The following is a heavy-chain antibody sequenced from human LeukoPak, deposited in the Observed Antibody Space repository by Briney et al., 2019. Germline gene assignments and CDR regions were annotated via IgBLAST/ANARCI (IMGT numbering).Heavy chain of an antibody. V-gene: IGHV3-30*03. D-gene: IGHD1-14*01. CDR3: ARVRSSRSHKFDY. J-gene: IGHJ4*02. CDR2: ISYDGINK. Sequence: GGSLRLSCAASGFTFSSFGMHWVRQAPGKGLEWVAVISYDGINKYYADSVKGRFTISRDNSKNTVFLQMNSLRAEDTAVYYCARVRSSRSHKFDYWGQGTLVTVSS. CDR1: GFTFSSFG.